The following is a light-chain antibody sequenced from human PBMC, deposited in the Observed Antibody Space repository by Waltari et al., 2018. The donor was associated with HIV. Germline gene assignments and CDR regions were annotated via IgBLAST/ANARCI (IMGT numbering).Light chain of an antibody. CDR3: QQYSSSQWT. CDR2: AAS. CDR1: QSIINNY. V-gene: IGKV3-20*01. Sequence: EIVLTQSPGTLSLSPGERATLSCRASQSIINNYLAWFQQRPGQAPRLLIDAASSRATGTPDRFSGSGSGTDFTLTISRLEPEDFAVYYCQQYSSSQWTFGQGTKVEIK. J-gene: IGKJ1*01.